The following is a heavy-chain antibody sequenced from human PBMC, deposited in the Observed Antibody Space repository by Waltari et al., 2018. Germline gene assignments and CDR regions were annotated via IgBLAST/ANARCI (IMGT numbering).Heavy chain of an antibody. CDR2: INGDGGST. D-gene: IGHD2-2*01. V-gene: IGHV3-74*01. CDR1: GFTFSSYW. Sequence: EVQLVESGGGLVQPGGSLRLYCAASGFTFSSYWMQWVRQAPGKGLVWVSRINGDGGSTSYADSVKGRFTISRDNANKTLYLQMNSLRAEDTAVYYCTRTRYCSTTTCQVDWFDPWGQGTLVTVSS. CDR3: TRTRYCSTTTCQVDWFDP. J-gene: IGHJ5*02.